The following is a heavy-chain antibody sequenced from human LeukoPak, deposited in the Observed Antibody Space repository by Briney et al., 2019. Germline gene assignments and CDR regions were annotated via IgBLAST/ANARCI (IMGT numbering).Heavy chain of an antibody. CDR2: ISSGSSYI. CDR3: ARSELGYNYYYMDV. Sequence: GGSLRLSCAASGFTFDDHAMHWVRQAPGKGLEWVSSISSGSSYIYYADSVKGRFTISRDNAKKSLYLQMNSLRAEDTAVYYCARSELGYNYYYMDVWGKGTTVTISS. CDR1: GFTFDDHA. D-gene: IGHD3-10*01. J-gene: IGHJ6*03. V-gene: IGHV3-21*01.